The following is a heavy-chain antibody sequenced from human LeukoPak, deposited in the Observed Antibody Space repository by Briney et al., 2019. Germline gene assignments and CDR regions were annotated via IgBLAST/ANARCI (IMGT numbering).Heavy chain of an antibody. CDR3: VRLGRDGYTYGAAY. CDR1: GYIFDDYG. V-gene: IGHV3-20*04. D-gene: IGHD5-24*01. J-gene: IGHJ1*01. CDR2: INWNGGST. Sequence: PGGSLRLSCAGSGYIFDDYGMRWVRHAPGEGLEWVAGINWNGGSTGYAASVKGRCTISRDNAKTALYLEMNSLRVEDTAFYYCVRLGRDGYTYGAAYWGQGALVTVSS.